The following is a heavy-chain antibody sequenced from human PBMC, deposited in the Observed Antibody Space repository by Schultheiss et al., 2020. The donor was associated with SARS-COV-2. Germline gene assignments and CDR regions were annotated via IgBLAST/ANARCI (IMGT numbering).Heavy chain of an antibody. CDR1: GFTFSSYD. CDR2: IGTAGDP. Sequence: GGSLRLSCAASGFTFSSYDMHWVRQATGKGLEWVSAIGTAGDPYYPGSVKGRFTISRENAKNSLYLQMNSLRAGDTAVYYCARGGRQRCSGGSCYFYFDYWGQGTLVTVSS. J-gene: IGHJ4*02. V-gene: IGHV3-13*05. CDR3: ARGGRQRCSGGSCYFYFDY. D-gene: IGHD2-15*01.